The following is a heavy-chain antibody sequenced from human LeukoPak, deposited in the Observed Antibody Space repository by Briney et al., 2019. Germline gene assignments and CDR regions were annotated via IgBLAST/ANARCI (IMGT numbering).Heavy chain of an antibody. CDR3: ARARGYSSGWHGI. CDR2: INPNSGGT. CDR1: GYTFTGYY. Sequence: ASVTVSCKASGYTFTGYYMHWVRQAPGQGLEWMGRINPNSGGTNYAQKFQGRVTMTRDTSISTAYMELSRLRSDDTAVYYCARARGYSSGWHGIWGQGTLVTVSS. V-gene: IGHV1-2*06. J-gene: IGHJ4*02. D-gene: IGHD6-19*01.